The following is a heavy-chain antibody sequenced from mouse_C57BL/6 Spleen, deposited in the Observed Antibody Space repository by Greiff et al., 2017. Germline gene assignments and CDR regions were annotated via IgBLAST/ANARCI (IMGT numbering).Heavy chain of an antibody. CDR2: IRMKSDNSAT. Sequence: EVQLMESGGGLVQPGGSMKLSCVASGFTFTNYWMNWVRQTPEQGLEWVAQIRMKSDNSATPYAESVKGKFTISRDAYKSSVYLQLNSLRAEDTGIYYCTCYYGSSDWYYGGWGTGTTVTVAS. D-gene: IGHD1-1*01. J-gene: IGHJ1*03. CDR3: TCYYGSSDWYYGG. CDR1: GFTFTNYW. V-gene: IGHV6-3*01.